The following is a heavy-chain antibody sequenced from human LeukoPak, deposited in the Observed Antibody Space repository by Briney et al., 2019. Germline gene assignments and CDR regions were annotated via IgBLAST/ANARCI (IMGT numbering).Heavy chain of an antibody. Sequence: PSQTLSLTCTVSGGSISSGSYYWSWIRQPAGKGLEWIGRIYTSGSTNYNPSLKSRVTISVDTSKNQFSLKLSSVTAADTAVYYCAREVLVVPAADPDYGEGAFDIWGQGTMVTVSS. CDR2: IYTSGST. D-gene: IGHD2-2*01. J-gene: IGHJ3*02. CDR1: GGSISSGSYY. V-gene: IGHV4-61*02. CDR3: AREVLVVPAADPDYGEGAFDI.